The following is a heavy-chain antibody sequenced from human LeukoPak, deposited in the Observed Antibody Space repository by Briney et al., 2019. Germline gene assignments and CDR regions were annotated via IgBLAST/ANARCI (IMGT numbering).Heavy chain of an antibody. CDR3: ARADYDFWSGSEGSAFDI. CDR2: ISSSSSYI. Sequence: GGSLRLSCAASGFTFSSYSMNWVRQAPGKGLEWVSSISSSSSYIYYADSVKGRFTISRDNAKNLLHLQMNSLRAEDTAVYYCARADYDFWSGSEGSAFDIWGQGTMVTVSS. CDR1: GFTFSSYS. J-gene: IGHJ3*02. D-gene: IGHD3-3*01. V-gene: IGHV3-21*01.